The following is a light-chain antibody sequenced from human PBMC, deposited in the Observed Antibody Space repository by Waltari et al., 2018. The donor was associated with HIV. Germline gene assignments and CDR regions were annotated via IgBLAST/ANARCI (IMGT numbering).Light chain of an antibody. Sequence: IEMTQSPSSRSAWVGDRVTIPCRASQGIRNDLGWYQQKPGKAPKLLIYAASSLPSGVPSRFSGSGSGTDFTLTISSLQPEDFATYYCLQDYNSPRTFGQGTKVEIK. CDR2: AAS. CDR3: LQDYNSPRT. CDR1: QGIRND. J-gene: IGKJ1*01. V-gene: IGKV1-6*01.